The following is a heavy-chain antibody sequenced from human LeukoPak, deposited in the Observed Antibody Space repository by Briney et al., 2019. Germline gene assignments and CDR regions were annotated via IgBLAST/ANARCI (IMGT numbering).Heavy chain of an antibody. J-gene: IGHJ3*02. CDR2: IYYSGST. D-gene: IGHD1-26*01. V-gene: IGHV4-39*01. CDR1: GGSISSSSYY. Sequence: SETLSLTCTVSGGSISSSSYYWGWIRQPPGKGLEWIGSIYYSGSTYYNPSLKSRVTISVDTSKNQFSLKLSSVTAADTAVYYCARLGYSGSYYERTFDIWGQGTMVTVSS. CDR3: ARLGYSGSYYERTFDI.